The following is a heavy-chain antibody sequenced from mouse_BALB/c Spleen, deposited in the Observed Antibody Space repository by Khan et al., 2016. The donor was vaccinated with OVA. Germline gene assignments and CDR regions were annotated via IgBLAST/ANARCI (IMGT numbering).Heavy chain of an antibody. CDR1: GYTFTNYW. D-gene: IGHD2-1*01. J-gene: IGHJ3*01. Sequence: QVQLKQSGAELVKPGASVKLSCKTSGYTFTNYWIQWVKQRPGQGLGWIGEIFPGTGTTYYNEDFKAQATLTIDTSSSTAYMQLSSLTSEDSAVYFCARGYFGNYEFAYWGQGTLVTVSA. CDR2: IFPGTGTT. CDR3: ARGYFGNYEFAY. V-gene: IGHV1S132*01.